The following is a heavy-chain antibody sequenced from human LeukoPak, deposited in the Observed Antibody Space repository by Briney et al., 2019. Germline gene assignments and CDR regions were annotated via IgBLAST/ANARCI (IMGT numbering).Heavy chain of an antibody. V-gene: IGHV1-46*01. CDR1: GYTFTSYY. CDR2: INPSGGST. D-gene: IGHD1-26*01. Sequence: ASVKVSCKASGYTFTSYYMHWVRQAPGQGLEWMGIINPSGGSTNYAQKFQGRVTITRDISTSTVYMELSSLRSEDTAVYYCARDLLTKWRVYFDYWGQGTLVTVSS. J-gene: IGHJ4*02. CDR3: ARDLLTKWRVYFDY.